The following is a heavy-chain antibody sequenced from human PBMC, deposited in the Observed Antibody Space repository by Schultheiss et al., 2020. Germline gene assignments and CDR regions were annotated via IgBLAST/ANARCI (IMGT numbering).Heavy chain of an antibody. V-gene: IGHV3-30-3*01. D-gene: IGHD3-3*01. CDR1: GFTFSSYA. J-gene: IGHJ6*02. CDR2: ISYDGSNK. Sequence: GGSLRLSCAASGFTFSSYAMHWVRQAPGKGLEWVAVISYDGSNKYYADSVKGRFTISRDNSKNTLYLQMNSLRAEDTAVHYCARDRVFLDDFWSGYYGGMDVWGQGTTVTVSS. CDR3: ARDRVFLDDFWSGYYGGMDV.